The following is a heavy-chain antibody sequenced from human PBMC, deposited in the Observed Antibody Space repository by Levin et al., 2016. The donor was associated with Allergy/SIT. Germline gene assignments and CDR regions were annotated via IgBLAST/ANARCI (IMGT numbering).Heavy chain of an antibody. V-gene: IGHV1-69*01. Sequence: WVRQAPGQGLEWMGGIIPIFGTANYAQKFQGRVTITADESTSTAYMELSSLRSEDTAVYYCAREKVSRDTAMVGYFDYWGQGTLVTVSS. CDR3: AREKVSRDTAMVGYFDY. CDR2: IIPIFGTA. J-gene: IGHJ4*02. D-gene: IGHD5-18*01.